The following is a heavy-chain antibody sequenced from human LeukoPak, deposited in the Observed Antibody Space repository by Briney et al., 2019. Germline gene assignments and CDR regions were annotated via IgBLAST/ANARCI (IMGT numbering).Heavy chain of an antibody. V-gene: IGHV3-74*01. CDR2: INSDGSST. CDR1: GFTFSSYW. Sequence: GGSLRLSCAASGFTFSSYWMHWVRHAPGKGLVWVSRINSDGSSTNYADSVKGRFTISRDNAKNTLYLHMNSLRAEDTAVYYCTRDYYTSGSPNDYWGQGTLVSVSS. D-gene: IGHD3-10*01. J-gene: IGHJ4*02. CDR3: TRDYYTSGSPNDY.